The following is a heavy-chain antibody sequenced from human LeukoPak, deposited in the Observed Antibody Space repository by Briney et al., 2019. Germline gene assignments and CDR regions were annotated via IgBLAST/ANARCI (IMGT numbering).Heavy chain of an antibody. Sequence: SETLSLTCTVSGDSISTYYWSWIRQPAGKGLEWIGRIFTSGSSNYNPSLKSRVTMSLDTSKNQFSLKLSSVTAADTAVYYCARKALPGDWFDPWGQGALVTVSS. CDR1: GDSISTYY. CDR3: ARKALPGDWFDP. V-gene: IGHV4-4*07. CDR2: IFTSGSS. J-gene: IGHJ5*02.